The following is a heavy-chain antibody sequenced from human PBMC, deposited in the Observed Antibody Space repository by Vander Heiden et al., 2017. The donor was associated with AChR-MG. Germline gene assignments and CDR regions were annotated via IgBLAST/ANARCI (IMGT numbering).Heavy chain of an antibody. D-gene: IGHD5-12*01. J-gene: IGHJ6*02. CDR3: ASSRRDGYNLDGMDV. Sequence: QVQLVQSGAAVKKPGSSVKVSCKASVGTFSSYAISWVRQAPGQGLEWMGGIIPIFGTANYAQKFQGRVTITADESTSTAYMELSSLRSEDTAVYYCASSRRDGYNLDGMDVWGQGTTVTVSS. V-gene: IGHV1-69*01. CDR2: IIPIFGTA. CDR1: VGTFSSYA.